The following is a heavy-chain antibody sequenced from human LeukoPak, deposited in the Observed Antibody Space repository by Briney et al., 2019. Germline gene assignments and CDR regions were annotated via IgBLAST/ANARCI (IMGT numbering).Heavy chain of an antibody. CDR1: GGSISSTSYY. Sequence: PSETLFLTRIVSGGSISSTSYYWSWIRQPAGKGLEWIGRIYTSGSTNYNPSLKSRVTMSVDTSKNQFSLKLSSVTAADTAVYYCARGRSGYRAKRNYYFDYWGQGTLVTVSS. CDR2: IYTSGST. V-gene: IGHV4-61*02. J-gene: IGHJ4*02. D-gene: IGHD4-11*01. CDR3: ARGRSGYRAKRNYYFDY.